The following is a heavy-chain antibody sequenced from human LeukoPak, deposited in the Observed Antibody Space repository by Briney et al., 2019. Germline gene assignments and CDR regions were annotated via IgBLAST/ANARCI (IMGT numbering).Heavy chain of an antibody. J-gene: IGHJ4*02. CDR3: ARGAAGYSYGNQAYDY. V-gene: IGHV4-59*01. Sequence: SETLSLTCTVSGGSISSYYWSWIRQPPGKGLEWIGYIYYSGTTNYNPSLKSRVTISIDTSKNQFSLKLSSVTAADTAVYHCARGAAGYSYGNQAYDYWGQGTLVTVS. CDR2: IYYSGTT. D-gene: IGHD5-18*01. CDR1: GGSISSYY.